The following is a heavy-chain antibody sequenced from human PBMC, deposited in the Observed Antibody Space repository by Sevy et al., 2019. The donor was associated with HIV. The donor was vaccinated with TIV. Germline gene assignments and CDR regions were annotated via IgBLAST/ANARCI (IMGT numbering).Heavy chain of an antibody. CDR1: GFSFSEYG. CDR2: ISHDGRNNK. J-gene: IGHJ4*02. CDR3: ARDRGEILSSAFNY. Sequence: GGSLRLSCAASGFSFSEYGMHWVRQAPGKGLEWVAVISHDGRNNKYNPDAVKGRFTISRDNSKNTLYLQMNSLRAEDTAIYYFARDRGEILSSAFNYWGQGTLVTVSS. V-gene: IGHV3-30*04. D-gene: IGHD3-10*01.